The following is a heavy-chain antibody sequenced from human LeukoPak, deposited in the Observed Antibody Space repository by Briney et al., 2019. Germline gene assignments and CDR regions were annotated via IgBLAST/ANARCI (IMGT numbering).Heavy chain of an antibody. V-gene: IGHV3-23*01. J-gene: IGHJ4*02. CDR3: AKGDCTGGSCLPYDY. CDR1: GITFSNYA. D-gene: IGHD2-15*01. Sequence: PGGSLRLSCVTSGITFSNYAMTWVRQAPGKGLEWVSTISGSGGTTYYADSVKGRFTISRDNSKNTLYLQMSGLRAEDTAVYYCAKGDCTGGSCLPYDYWGQGTLVTVSS. CDR2: ISGSGGTT.